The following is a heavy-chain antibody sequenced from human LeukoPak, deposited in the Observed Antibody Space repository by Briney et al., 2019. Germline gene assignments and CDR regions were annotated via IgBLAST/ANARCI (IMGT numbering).Heavy chain of an antibody. V-gene: IGHV3-30*18. CDR3: AKEPGETSLFVVDY. CDR1: GFTFSTYG. CDR2: ISYDGSHK. Sequence: GGSLRLSCAPSGFTFSTYGMHWVRQAPGKGLEWVAVISYDGSHKYYADSVKGRFTISRDNSKNTLYLQMNSLRAEDTAVYYCAKEPGETSLFVVDYWGQGTLVTVSS. J-gene: IGHJ4*02. D-gene: IGHD3-10*01.